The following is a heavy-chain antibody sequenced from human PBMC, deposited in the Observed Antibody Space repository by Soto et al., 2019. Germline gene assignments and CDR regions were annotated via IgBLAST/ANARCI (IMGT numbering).Heavy chain of an antibody. D-gene: IGHD3-9*01. J-gene: IGHJ3*02. CDR2: IGTSMKYI. CDR1: GYIFSDYS. Sequence: EVRLVESGGGLVQPGGSLRLSCAASGYIFSDYSMNWVRQAPGKGLEWVSYIGTSMKYIFYRDSVRGRFTISRDNARNSLYLQLNSLRDEDTAVYYCVRDRDWAFDIWGQGTMVTVSS. CDR3: VRDRDWAFDI. V-gene: IGHV3-48*02.